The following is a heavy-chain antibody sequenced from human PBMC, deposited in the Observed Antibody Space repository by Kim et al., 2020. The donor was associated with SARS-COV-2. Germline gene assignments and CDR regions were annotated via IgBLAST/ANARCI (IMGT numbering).Heavy chain of an antibody. V-gene: IGHV3-21*01. D-gene: IGHD6-19*01. CDR2: ISSSSSYI. Sequence: GGSLRLSCAASGFTFSSYSMNWVRQAPGKGLEWVSSISSSSSYIYYADSVKGRFTISRDNAKNSLYLQMNSLRAEDTAVYYCARDLSRQYYFDYWGQGTLVTVSS. J-gene: IGHJ4*02. CDR3: ARDLSRQYYFDY. CDR1: GFTFSSYS.